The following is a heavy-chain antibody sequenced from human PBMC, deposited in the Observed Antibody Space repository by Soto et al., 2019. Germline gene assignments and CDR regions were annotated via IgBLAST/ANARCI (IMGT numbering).Heavy chain of an antibody. J-gene: IGHJ5*02. CDR1: GGYINSGGFY. CDR2: IFHSGST. D-gene: IGHD2-15*01. V-gene: IGHV4-31*03. CDR3: SGGSCYLGWFDL. Sequence: SETLSLTCNVSGGYINSGGFYWSWIRQHPGKGLEWIGYIFHSGSTLYNPYLNSRVTLSADTSKNQLSLNLRSVTVADTAVYYCSGGSCYLGWFDLWGQGTLVTVSS.